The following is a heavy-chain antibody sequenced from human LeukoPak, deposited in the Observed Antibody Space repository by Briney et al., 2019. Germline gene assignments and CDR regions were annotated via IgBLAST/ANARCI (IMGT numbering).Heavy chain of an antibody. V-gene: IGHV3-64*01. CDR1: GFTFSSYA. D-gene: IGHD3-10*01. CDR3: ARIRPPMVRGVEYDY. CDR2: ISSNGGST. J-gene: IGHJ4*02. Sequence: GGSLRLSCAASGFTFSSYAMHWVRQAPGKGLEYVSAISSNGGSTYYANSVKGRFTISRDNSKNTLYLQMGSLRAEDMAVYYCARIRPPMVRGVEYDYWGQGTLVTASS.